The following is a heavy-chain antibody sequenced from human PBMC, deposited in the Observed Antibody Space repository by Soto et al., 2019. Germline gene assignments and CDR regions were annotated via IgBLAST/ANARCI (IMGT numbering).Heavy chain of an antibody. J-gene: IGHJ6*02. V-gene: IGHV3-23*01. CDR2: ITGSGDYT. CDR1: GFTFSNYA. D-gene: IGHD4-17*01. CDR3: AREYGDYVAYYYYGMDV. Sequence: XGSLRLSCAASGFTFSNYAMSWVRQAPGKGLEWVSSITGSGDYTYYADSVKGRFTISRDNSKNTLYLQMNSLRAEDTAVYYCAREYGDYVAYYYYGMDVWGQGTTVTVSS.